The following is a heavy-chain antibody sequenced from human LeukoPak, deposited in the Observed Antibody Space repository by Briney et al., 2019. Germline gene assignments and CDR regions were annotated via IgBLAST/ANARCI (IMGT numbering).Heavy chain of an antibody. Sequence: SETLSLTCNVSGGSISSSSYYWGWIRQPPGKGLEWIGSIFYSGNTYYKPSLKSRVAISVDTSKNQFSLNLSSVTAADTAVYYCARTTYYYDSSGYGNYFDPWGQGTLVTVSS. CDR1: GGSISSSSYY. CDR3: ARTTYYYDSSGYGNYFDP. V-gene: IGHV4-39*01. D-gene: IGHD3-22*01. J-gene: IGHJ5*02. CDR2: IFYSGNT.